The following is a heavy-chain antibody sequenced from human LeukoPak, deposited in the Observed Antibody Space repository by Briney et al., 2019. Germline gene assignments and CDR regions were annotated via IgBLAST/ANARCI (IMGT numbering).Heavy chain of an antibody. CDR3: ARDRSYDFNDYYYYYMDV. CDR2: INWNGGST. V-gene: IGHV3-20*04. Sequence: GGSLRLSCAASGFTFDDYGMSWVRQAPGKGLEWVSGINWNGGSTGYADSVKGRFTISRDNAKNSLYLQMNSLRAEDTAVYYCARDRSYDFNDYYYYYMDVWGKGTTVTVSS. CDR1: GFTFDDYG. J-gene: IGHJ6*03. D-gene: IGHD3-3*01.